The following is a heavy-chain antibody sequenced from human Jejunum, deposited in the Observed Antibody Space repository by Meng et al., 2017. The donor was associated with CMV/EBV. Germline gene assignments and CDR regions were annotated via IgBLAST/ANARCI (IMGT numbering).Heavy chain of an antibody. CDR1: YAFSSYG. V-gene: IGHV1-18*01. J-gene: IGHJ4*02. D-gene: IGHD2-2*01. Sequence: YAFSSYGFTWVRQAPGQGLEWMGWISPYKAKTNYAPKFQGRVTMTTDTATSTAYMELGSLRSDDTAVYYCARVGCTTCSTTIVDYWGQGTLGTVSS. CDR3: ARVGCTTCSTTIVDY. CDR2: ISPYKAKT.